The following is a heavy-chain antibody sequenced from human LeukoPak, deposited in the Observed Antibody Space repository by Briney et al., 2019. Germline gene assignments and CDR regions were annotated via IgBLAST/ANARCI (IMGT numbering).Heavy chain of an antibody. Sequence: GGSLRLSCAASGFTVSTNYMNWVRQAPGKGLEWVSSISSSSSYIYYADSVKGRFTISRDNAKNSLYLQMNSLRAEDTAVYYCASAQYYYDSSGFDYWGQGTLVTVSS. J-gene: IGHJ4*02. D-gene: IGHD3-22*01. CDR1: GFTVSTNY. V-gene: IGHV3-21*01. CDR2: ISSSSSYI. CDR3: ASAQYYYDSSGFDY.